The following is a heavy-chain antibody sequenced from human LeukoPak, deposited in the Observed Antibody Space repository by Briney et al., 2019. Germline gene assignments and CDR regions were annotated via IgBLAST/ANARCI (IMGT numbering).Heavy chain of an antibody. CDR3: ARSHIKRGYSYGYGY. J-gene: IGHJ4*02. CDR2: ISDIGSI. Sequence: SETLSLTCTVSGGSISSYYWSWIRQPPGKGLEWIAYISDIGSINYNPSLKSRVTVSVDTSKNQFSLKLSSVTAADMAVYYCARSHIKRGYSYGYGYWGQGTLVTVSS. D-gene: IGHD5-18*01. CDR1: GGSISSYY. V-gene: IGHV4-59*12.